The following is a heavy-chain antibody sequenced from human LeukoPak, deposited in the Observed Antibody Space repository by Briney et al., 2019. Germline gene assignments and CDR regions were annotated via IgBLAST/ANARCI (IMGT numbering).Heavy chain of an antibody. V-gene: IGHV3-53*01. CDR1: GFTVSSNY. CDR2: IYSGGST. Sequence: GGSLRLSCAASGFTVSSNYMSWVRQAPGKGLEWVSVIYSGGSTYYADSVKGRFTISRDNSKNTLYLQMNSLRAEDTAVYYCARDGHVDAFDIWGQGTMVTVSS. CDR3: ARDGHVDAFDI. J-gene: IGHJ3*02.